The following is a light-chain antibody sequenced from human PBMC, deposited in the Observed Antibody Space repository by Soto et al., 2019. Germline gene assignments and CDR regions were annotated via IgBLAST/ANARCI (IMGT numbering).Light chain of an antibody. Sequence: QSALTQPASVSGSPGQSITISCTGTSSDVGSYNLVSWYQQYPGKAPKLMIYEGSKRPSGVSNRFSGSKSGNTASLTISGLQAEDEADYYCCSYAGSRTWVFGGGTKLTVL. J-gene: IGLJ3*02. CDR2: EGS. CDR1: SSDVGSYNL. CDR3: CSYAGSRTWV. V-gene: IGLV2-23*01.